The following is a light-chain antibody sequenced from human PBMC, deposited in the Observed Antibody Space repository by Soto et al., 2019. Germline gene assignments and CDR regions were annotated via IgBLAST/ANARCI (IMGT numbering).Light chain of an antibody. V-gene: IGKV1-5*03. CDR2: KAS. Sequence: DIQMTQSPSTLPASVGDRVTITCRASQSISNWLAWYQQKPGKAPKLLIYKASTLESGVPSRFSVSGSGTEFTLSISSLQPDDFATYYCQQYDSFPRTFGQGTKVEIK. CDR3: QQYDSFPRT. CDR1: QSISNW. J-gene: IGKJ1*01.